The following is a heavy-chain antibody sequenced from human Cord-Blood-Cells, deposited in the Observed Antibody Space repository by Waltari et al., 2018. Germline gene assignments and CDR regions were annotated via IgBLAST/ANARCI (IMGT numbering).Heavy chain of an antibody. Sequence: QLQLVQSGAAVKKLGSSLKVSCKASGATFRSYAISWVRKAPGQGLEWMGGIIPIFGTANYAQKVQGRVTMTADESTSTAYMELSSLRSEDTVVYYCAREGEDAVDIWGQGTMVTVSS. V-gene: IGHV1-69*01. CDR3: AREGEDAVDI. J-gene: IGHJ3*02. CDR1: GATFRSYA. CDR2: IIPIFGTA. D-gene: IGHD3-16*01.